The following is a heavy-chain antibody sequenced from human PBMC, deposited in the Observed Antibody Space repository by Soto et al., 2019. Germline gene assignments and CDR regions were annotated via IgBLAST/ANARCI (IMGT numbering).Heavy chain of an antibody. CDR1: GFTFSSYT. V-gene: IGHV3-21*01. Sequence: EVQLVESGGGLVKPGGSLRLSCAASGFTFSSYTMNWVRQAPGKGLEWVSCISSSNSYIYYADSVKGRFTVSRDNAKKSVYLPMIGLRAEDTGVYYCERALSGDWYLDLWGRGTLVTASS. CDR2: ISSSNSYI. J-gene: IGHJ2*01. D-gene: IGHD3-10*01. CDR3: ERALSGDWYLDL.